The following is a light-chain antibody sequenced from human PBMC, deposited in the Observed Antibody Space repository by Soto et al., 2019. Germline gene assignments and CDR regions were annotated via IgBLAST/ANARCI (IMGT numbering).Light chain of an antibody. Sequence: EIVMTQSPATLSVSPGERATLSCRASQSVSSNLAWYQQKPGQAPRLLIYGASTRATGIPARFSGSGSGREFTLTISRLQSEDFAVYYCQQYNNWPPLTYGGGNKVEIK. CDR1: QSVSSN. J-gene: IGKJ4*01. CDR3: QQYNNWPPLT. CDR2: GAS. V-gene: IGKV3-15*01.